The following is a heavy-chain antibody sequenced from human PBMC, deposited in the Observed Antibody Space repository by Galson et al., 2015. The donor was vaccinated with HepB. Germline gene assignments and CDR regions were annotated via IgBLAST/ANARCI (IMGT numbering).Heavy chain of an antibody. V-gene: IGHV3-33*06. CDR2: MWYDERNK. CDR3: AKNDCTGDCTYHYYYGMDV. D-gene: IGHD2-8*02. CDR1: GFSFSNYG. J-gene: IGHJ6*02. Sequence: SLRLSCAASGFSFSNYGMHWVRQAPGKGLEWVAIMWYDERNKYYADSVKGRFTISRDNSKNTPYLQMNSLRAEDTAVYFCAKNDCTGDCTYHYYYGMDVWGQGTTVTVSS.